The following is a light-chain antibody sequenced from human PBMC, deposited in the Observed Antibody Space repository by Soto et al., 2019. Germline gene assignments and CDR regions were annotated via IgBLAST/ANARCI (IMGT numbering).Light chain of an antibody. J-gene: IGKJ4*01. CDR3: QQYNSWPVT. CDR1: QSVRSN. V-gene: IGKV3-15*01. CDR2: GAS. Sequence: EIVLTQSPAALSVSPGDRVTLSCRASQSVRSNSAWYQQKPGQAPRLLIYGASTRATGIPARFSGSGYETVFTLTISSLQSEDFAVYYCQQYNSWPVTFGGGTKVDIK.